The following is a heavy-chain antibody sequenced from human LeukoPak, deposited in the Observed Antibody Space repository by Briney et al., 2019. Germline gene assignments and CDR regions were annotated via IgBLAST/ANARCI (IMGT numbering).Heavy chain of an antibody. J-gene: IGHJ6*03. CDR3: ARHRYYYRSGSYYGAPYYMDV. D-gene: IGHD3-10*01. CDR2: IYYSGST. V-gene: IGHV4-39*01. Sequence: PSETLSLTCTVSGGSISSNSYYWGWIRQPPGKGLEWTGSIYYSGSTYYNPSLKSRVTISVDTSKNHFSLKLSSVTAADTAVYYCARHRYYYRSGSYYGAPYYMDVWGKGTTVTISS. CDR1: GGSISSNSYY.